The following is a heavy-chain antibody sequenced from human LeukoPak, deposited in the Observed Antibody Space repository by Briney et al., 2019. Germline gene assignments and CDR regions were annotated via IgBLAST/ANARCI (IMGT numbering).Heavy chain of an antibody. CDR1: GGSFSGYY. Sequence: PSETLYLTCAVYGGSFSGYYWSWIRQHPGKGLEWIGEINHSGSTNYNPSLKSRVTISVDTSKNQFSLKLSSVTAADTAVYYCARGRISSGGSCYGIDYWGQGTLVTVSS. CDR3: ARGRISSGGSCYGIDY. CDR2: INHSGST. D-gene: IGHD2-15*01. J-gene: IGHJ4*02. V-gene: IGHV4-34*01.